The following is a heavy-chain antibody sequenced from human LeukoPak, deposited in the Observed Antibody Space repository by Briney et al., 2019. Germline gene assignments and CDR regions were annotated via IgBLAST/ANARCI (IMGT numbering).Heavy chain of an antibody. D-gene: IGHD5-18*01. Sequence: PGGSLRLSCAASGFTFSSYGMHWVRQAPGKGLEWVAVISYDGSNKYYADPVKGRFTISRDNSKNTLYLQMNSLRAEDTAVYYCAKDLKRYSYGHPGPWGQGTLVTVSS. CDR2: ISYDGSNK. V-gene: IGHV3-30*18. J-gene: IGHJ5*02. CDR3: AKDLKRYSYGHPGP. CDR1: GFTFSSYG.